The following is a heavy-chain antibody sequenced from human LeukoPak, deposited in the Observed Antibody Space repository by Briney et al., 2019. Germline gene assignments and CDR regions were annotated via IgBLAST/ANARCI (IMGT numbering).Heavy chain of an antibody. CDR1: GGSISSSSYY. Sequence: SETLSLTCTVSGGSISSSSYYWGWIRQPPGKGLEWIGSIYYSGSTYYNPSLKSRVTISVDTSKNQFSLKLSSVTAADTAVYYCARGYCSSTSCRYFDYWGQGTLVTGSS. V-gene: IGHV4-39*07. CDR3: ARGYCSSTSCRYFDY. D-gene: IGHD2-2*01. J-gene: IGHJ4*02. CDR2: IYYSGST.